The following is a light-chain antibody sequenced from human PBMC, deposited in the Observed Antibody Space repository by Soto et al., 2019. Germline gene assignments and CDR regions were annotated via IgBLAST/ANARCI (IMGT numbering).Light chain of an antibody. CDR2: GNS. CDR3: QSYDSSLSVVAV. CDR1: SSNIGAGYD. J-gene: IGLJ7*01. Sequence: QSVLTQPPSVSGAPGQRVTISCTGSSSNIGAGYDVHWYQHLPGTAPKLLIYGNSNRPSGVPDRFSGSKSGTSASLAITGLQAEDEADYYCQSYDSSLSVVAVFGGGTQLTVL. V-gene: IGLV1-40*01.